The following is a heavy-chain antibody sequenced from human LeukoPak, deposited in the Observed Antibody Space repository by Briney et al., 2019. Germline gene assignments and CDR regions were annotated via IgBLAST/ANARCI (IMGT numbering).Heavy chain of an antibody. CDR2: ISSSGSTI. CDR3: AREPVADSHFDY. CDR1: GFTFSDYY. D-gene: IGHD2-15*01. J-gene: IGHJ4*02. Sequence: GVSLRLSCAASGFTFSDYYMSWIRQAPGKGLEWVSYISSSGSTIYYADSVKGRFTISRDNAKNSLYLQMNSLRAEDTAVYYCAREPVADSHFDYWGQGTLVTVSS. V-gene: IGHV3-11*01.